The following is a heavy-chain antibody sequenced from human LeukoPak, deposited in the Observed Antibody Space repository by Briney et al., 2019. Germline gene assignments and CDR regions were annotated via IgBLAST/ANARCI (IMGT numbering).Heavy chain of an antibody. CDR1: GFTFSSYE. CDR2: ISSSGSTI. CDR3: GRGHWGLDY. V-gene: IGHV3-48*03. Sequence: GGSLRLSCAASGFTFSSYEMNWVRQAPGKGLEWVSYISSSGSTIYYADSVKGRFTISRDNAMSSLYLQMNSLRVEGTAVYYCGRGHWGLDYWGQGTLVTVSS. D-gene: IGHD7-27*01. J-gene: IGHJ4*02.